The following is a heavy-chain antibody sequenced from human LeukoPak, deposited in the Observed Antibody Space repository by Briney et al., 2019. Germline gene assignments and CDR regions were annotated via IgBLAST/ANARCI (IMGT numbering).Heavy chain of an antibody. D-gene: IGHD6-13*01. V-gene: IGHV4-34*01. J-gene: IGHJ6*02. CDR2: INHSGST. Sequence: SETLSLTCAVYGGSFSGYYWSWIRQPPGKGLEWIGEINHSGSTNYNPSLKSRVTISVDTSKNQFSLKLSSVTAADTAVYYCARGPPPRYSSSWYLPYYYYGMDVWGQGTTVTVSS. CDR1: GGSFSGYY. CDR3: ARGPPPRYSSSWYLPYYYYGMDV.